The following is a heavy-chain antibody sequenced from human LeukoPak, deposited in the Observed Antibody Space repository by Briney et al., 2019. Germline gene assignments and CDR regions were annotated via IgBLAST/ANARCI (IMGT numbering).Heavy chain of an antibody. Sequence: GGSLRLSCAASGFTFSSYAMSWVRQAPGKGLEWVSAISGSGGSTYYADSVKGRFTISRDNSKNTLYLQMNSLRAEDTAVYYCAKETRIITIFGALDYWGQGTLVTVPS. CDR1: GFTFSSYA. CDR3: AKETRIITIFGALDY. CDR2: ISGSGGST. D-gene: IGHD3-3*01. V-gene: IGHV3-23*01. J-gene: IGHJ4*02.